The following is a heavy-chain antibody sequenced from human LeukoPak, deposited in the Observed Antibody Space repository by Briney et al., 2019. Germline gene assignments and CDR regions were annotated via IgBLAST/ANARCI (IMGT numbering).Heavy chain of an antibody. CDR2: INPNSGGT. CDR3: ARVLFSSGTYYYDSSGYYSDY. V-gene: IGHV1-2*02. Sequence: ASVKVSCKASGYTFTGYYMHWVRQAPGQGLEWMGWINPNSGGTNYAQKLQGRVTMTTDTSTSTAYMELRSLRSDDTAVYYCARVLFSSGTYYYDSSGYYSDYWGQGTLVTVSS. CDR1: GYTFTGYY. J-gene: IGHJ4*02. D-gene: IGHD3-22*01.